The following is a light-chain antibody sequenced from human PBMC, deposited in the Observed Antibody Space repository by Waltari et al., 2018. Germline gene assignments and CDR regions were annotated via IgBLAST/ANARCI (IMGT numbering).Light chain of an antibody. J-gene: IGLJ3*02. CDR2: DVS. CDR3: NSYAGSSSWV. Sequence: QSALTQPASVSGSPGQSITIPCTGTSSDVGFYNYVSWYQQHPGKAPKLMIYDVSERPSGVSNRFSGSKSGNTASLTISGLQAEDEADYYCNSYAGSSSWVFGGGTKLTVL. CDR1: SSDVGFYNY. V-gene: IGLV2-14*01.